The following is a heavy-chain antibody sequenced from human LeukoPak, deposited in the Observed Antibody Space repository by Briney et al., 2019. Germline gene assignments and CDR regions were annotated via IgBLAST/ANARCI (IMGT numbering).Heavy chain of an antibody. CDR3: AIIGCYRGVCHFDI. D-gene: IGHD3-10*01. Sequence: GGSLRLSCAASGFTFSTYVMHWVRQAPGKGLEWVSYISNSAILYAESVKGRFTISRDNARNSLYLQMNSLRADDTAVYYCAIIGCYRGVCHFDIWGQGTMVTVSS. CDR1: GFTFSTYV. J-gene: IGHJ3*02. CDR2: ISNSAI. V-gene: IGHV3-48*01.